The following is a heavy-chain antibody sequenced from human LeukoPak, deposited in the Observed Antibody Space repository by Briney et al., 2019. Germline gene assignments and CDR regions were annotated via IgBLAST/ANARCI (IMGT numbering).Heavy chain of an antibody. CDR3: ARKLPLSEHKVGWFDP. J-gene: IGHJ5*02. D-gene: IGHD1-26*01. Sequence: GGSLQISCQGSGYLFPSYWIGWVRQVLGKGREWLGIIYPGYSDTRYTPSFQGQVTISADPSISTAYLQWNSLKASDPAIYYCARKLPLSEHKVGWFDPWGQGTLVTVSS. V-gene: IGHV5-51*01. CDR2: IYPGYSDT. CDR1: GYLFPSYW.